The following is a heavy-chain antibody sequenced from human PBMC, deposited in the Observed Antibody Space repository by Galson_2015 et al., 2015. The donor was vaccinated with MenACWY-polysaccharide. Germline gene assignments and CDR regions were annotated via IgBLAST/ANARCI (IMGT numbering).Heavy chain of an antibody. J-gene: IGHJ6*02. V-gene: IGHV4-61*01. D-gene: IGHD1-26*01. CDR2: IYYSGST. CDR1: GGSVSIGSYY. CDR3: ARDSSGYSGSYYHYYGMDV. Sequence: ATLSLTCPVSGGSVSIGSYYWSWIRQPPGKGLEWIGYIYYSGSTNYNPSLKSRVTISVDTSKNQFSLKLSSVTAADTAVYYCARDSSGYSGSYYHYYGMDVWGQGTTVTVSS.